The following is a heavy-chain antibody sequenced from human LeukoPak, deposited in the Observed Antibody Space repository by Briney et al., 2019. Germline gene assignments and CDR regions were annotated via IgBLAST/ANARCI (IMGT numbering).Heavy chain of an antibody. D-gene: IGHD3-3*01. V-gene: IGHV1-18*01. Sequence: SSVTVSCKASGCTFTSYGISWVRQAPGQGLEWMGWISAYNGNTNYAQKPQGRVTMTTDTSTSTAHLELRSLRSNDTAVYYCARDYYDFWSGYPPIYYYHMDVWGKGTTVTVSS. CDR2: ISAYNGNT. J-gene: IGHJ6*03. CDR1: GCTFTSYG. CDR3: ARDYYDFWSGYPPIYYYHMDV.